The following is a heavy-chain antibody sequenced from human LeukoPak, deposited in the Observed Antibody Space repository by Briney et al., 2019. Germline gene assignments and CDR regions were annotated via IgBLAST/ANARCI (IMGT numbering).Heavy chain of an antibody. CDR2: TGSNT. CDR1: GFTFSSSD. J-gene: IGHJ4*02. V-gene: IGHV3-13*01. Sequence: GGSLRLSCAASGFTFSSSDKHWVRQVTGKGLEWVSGTGSNTYYSGSVKGRFTISRDNSKNTLYLQMNNLRAEDTAVYYCARAWGSDYDLNYWGQGTLVTVSS. D-gene: IGHD5-12*01. CDR3: ARAWGSDYDLNY.